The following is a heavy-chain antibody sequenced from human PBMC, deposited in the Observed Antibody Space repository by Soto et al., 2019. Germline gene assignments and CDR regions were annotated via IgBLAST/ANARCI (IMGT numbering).Heavy chain of an antibody. CDR3: ARVPGGVVRGADSDP. CDR2: ISAYNGNT. J-gene: IGHJ5*02. D-gene: IGHD2-2*01. V-gene: IGHV1-18*01. Sequence: ASVKVSCKASGYTFTSYGISWVRQAPGQGLEWMGWISAYNGNTNYAQKLQGRVTMTTDTSTSTAYMELRSLRSDDTAVYYCARVPGGVVRGADSDPWGQGTLVTVSS. CDR1: GYTFTSYG.